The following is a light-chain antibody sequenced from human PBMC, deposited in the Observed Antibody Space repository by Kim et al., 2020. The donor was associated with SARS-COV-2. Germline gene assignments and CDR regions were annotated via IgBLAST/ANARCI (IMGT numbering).Light chain of an antibody. CDR1: SLRSYD. Sequence: ALGRTVRITCQGDSLRSYDATWDQQKPGQAPKVVIYGKDNRPSGVPDRFSGSSSGNTAYLTITGTQAGDEADYYCNSRDSNDYVVFGGGTKVTVL. V-gene: IGLV3-19*01. J-gene: IGLJ2*01. CDR2: GKD. CDR3: NSRDSNDYVV.